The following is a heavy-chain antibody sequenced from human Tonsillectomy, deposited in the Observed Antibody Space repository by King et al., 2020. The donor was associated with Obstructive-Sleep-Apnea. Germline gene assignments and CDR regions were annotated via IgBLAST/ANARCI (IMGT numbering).Heavy chain of an antibody. Sequence: QLQESGPGLVTPSETLSLTCTVSAGSLSSSIYYWGGSRHPPGKGLEWSVDIYYSGSTSHTPSLQSRVTISIDTSKNQFSLNMTSMTAADTAVYYCARDASSTWYPYEYYYAMDAWGQGTTVTVSS. CDR3: ARDASSTWYPYEYYYAMDA. V-gene: IGHV4-39*07. J-gene: IGHJ6*02. CDR2: IYYSGST. CDR1: AGSLSSSIYY. D-gene: IGHD6-13*01.